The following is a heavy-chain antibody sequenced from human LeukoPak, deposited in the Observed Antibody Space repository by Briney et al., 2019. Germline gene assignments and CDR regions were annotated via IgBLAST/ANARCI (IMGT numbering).Heavy chain of an antibody. CDR2: IYYSGST. V-gene: IGHV4-59*08. Sequence: PSETLSPTCTVSGGSISSYHWSWIRQPPGKGLEWIGYIYYSGSTNYNPSLKSRVTISVDTSKNQFSLKLNSVTAADTAVYYCARHPFGLYYDSSGYYVGAFDFWGQGTMVTVSS. D-gene: IGHD3-22*01. CDR1: GGSISSYH. CDR3: ARHPFGLYYDSSGYYVGAFDF. J-gene: IGHJ3*01.